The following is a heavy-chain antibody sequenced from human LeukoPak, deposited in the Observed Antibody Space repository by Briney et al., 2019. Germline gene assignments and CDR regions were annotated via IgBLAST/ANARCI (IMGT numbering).Heavy chain of an antibody. CDR2: IYPGDSDT. CDR3: ARALKGNIVVVPAAWYRDAFDI. Sequence: GESLKISCKGSGYRFTSYWIAWVRQMPGKGLEWMGIIYPGDSDTRYSPSFQGQVTISADKSISTAYLQWSSLKASDTAMYYCARALKGNIVVVPAAWYRDAFDIWGQGTMVTVSS. CDR1: GYRFTSYW. J-gene: IGHJ3*02. D-gene: IGHD2-2*01. V-gene: IGHV5-51*01.